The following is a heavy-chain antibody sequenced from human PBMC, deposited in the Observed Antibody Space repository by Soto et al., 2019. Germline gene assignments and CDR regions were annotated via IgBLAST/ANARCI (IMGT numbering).Heavy chain of an antibody. CDR1: GGSFSGYY. CDR2: INHSGST. V-gene: IGHV4-34*01. J-gene: IGHJ5*02. CDR3: ARVREYCSSTSCYRNWFDP. Sequence: SSETLSLTCAVYGGSFSGYYWSWIRQPPGKGLEWIGEINHSGSTNYNPSLKSRVTISVDTSKNQFSLKLSSVTAADTAVYYCARVREYCSSTSCYRNWFDPWGQGTLVTVSS. D-gene: IGHD2-2*01.